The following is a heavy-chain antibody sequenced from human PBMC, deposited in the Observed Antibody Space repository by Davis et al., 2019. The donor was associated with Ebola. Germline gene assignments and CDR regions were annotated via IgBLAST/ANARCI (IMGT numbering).Heavy chain of an antibody. V-gene: IGHV4-61*01. CDR2: IYYSGST. J-gene: IGHJ2*01. Sequence: PSETLSLTCTVSGGSVSSSSYYWSWIRQPPGKGLEWIGYIYYSGSTNYNPSLKSRVAISVDTSKNQFSLKLSSVTAADTAVYYCAGVRLWYFDLWGRGSLVTVSS. CDR3: AGVRLWYFDL. CDR1: GGSVSSSSYY.